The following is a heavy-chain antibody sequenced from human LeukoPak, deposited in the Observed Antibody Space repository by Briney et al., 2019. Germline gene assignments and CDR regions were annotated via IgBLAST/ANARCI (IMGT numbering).Heavy chain of an antibody. J-gene: IGHJ6*02. CDR1: GFTFGAYT. CDR2: IFSRSESI. CDR3: ARNKGQGYNFGRFYQGMDV. D-gene: IGHD2-15*01. Sequence: GGSLRLSCAASGFTFGAYTMNWVRQAPGKGLEWVSCIFSRSESIFYADSVKGRFTISRDSAKNSVFLQMNSLTADDTAIYYCARNKGQGYNFGRFYQGMDVWGQGTTVTVSS. V-gene: IGHV3-21*04.